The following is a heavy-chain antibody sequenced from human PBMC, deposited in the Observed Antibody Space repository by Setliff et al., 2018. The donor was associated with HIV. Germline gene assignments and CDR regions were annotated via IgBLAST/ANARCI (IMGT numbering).Heavy chain of an antibody. Sequence: GGSLRLSCAASGLTFSSYAMSWVRQAPGKGLEWVSSISGSGGSPYYANSVKGRFTISRDNSKNTLYLQMNSLRAEDTAVYYCAKDLVYYDSSGDLDYWGQGTLVTVSS. J-gene: IGHJ4*02. CDR2: ISGSGGSP. D-gene: IGHD3-22*01. CDR1: GLTFSSYA. V-gene: IGHV3-23*01. CDR3: AKDLVYYDSSGDLDY.